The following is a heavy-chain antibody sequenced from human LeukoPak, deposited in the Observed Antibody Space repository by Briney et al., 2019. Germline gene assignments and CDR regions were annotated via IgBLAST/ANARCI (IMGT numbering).Heavy chain of an antibody. D-gene: IGHD1-14*01. Sequence: TGRSLRLSCAASGFTFDYYAMHWVRQAPGKCLEWVSGISWNSGSIGYADSVKGRFTISRDNAKNSLYLQMDSLRAEDMALYYCAKDTEAVGSLGYFDYWGQGTLVTVSS. CDR2: ISWNSGSI. CDR3: AKDTEAVGSLGYFDY. V-gene: IGHV3-9*03. J-gene: IGHJ4*02. CDR1: GFTFDYYA.